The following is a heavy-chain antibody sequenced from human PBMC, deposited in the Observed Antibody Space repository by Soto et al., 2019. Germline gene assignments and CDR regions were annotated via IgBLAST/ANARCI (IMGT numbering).Heavy chain of an antibody. CDR2: LSVSGVST. V-gene: IGHV3-23*01. CDR3: ATDLPGGEDDHYGMDV. D-gene: IGHD2-21*01. CDR1: GITFSNYA. J-gene: IGHJ6*02. Sequence: GGSLRLSCAASGITFSNYAMSWVRQSPGKGLEWVSGLSVSGVSTYYADSVKGRFTISRDTSKNTLYLQMTRLRAEDTAVYYCATDLPGGEDDHYGMDVWGQGTTVTVS.